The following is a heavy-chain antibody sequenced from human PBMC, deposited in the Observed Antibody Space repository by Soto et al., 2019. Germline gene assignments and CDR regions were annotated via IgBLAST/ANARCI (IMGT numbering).Heavy chain of an antibody. CDR3: AKDHFLSSNGPGVFNF. D-gene: IGHD4-4*01. V-gene: IGHV3-23*01. CDR2: ISGSGGST. J-gene: IGHJ3*01. Sequence: GGSLRLSCAASGFTFSSYAMSWVRQAPGKGLEWVSTISGSGGSTDYADSVKGRFTISRDNSKNTLYLQMNSLRAEDKAVYYCAKDHFLSSNGPGVFNFGGKGTMVTFSS. CDR1: GFTFSSYA.